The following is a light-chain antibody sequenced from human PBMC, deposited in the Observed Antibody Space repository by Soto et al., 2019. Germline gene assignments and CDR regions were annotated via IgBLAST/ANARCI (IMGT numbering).Light chain of an antibody. CDR3: AAWDDSLNGRGV. V-gene: IGLV1-44*01. Sequence: QSVLTQPPSASGTPGQRVTISCSGSSSNIGRNTVNWYQQLPGTAPKLLLFSNDQRPSGVPDRFSGSKSGTSASLAISGLQPEDEADYYCAAWDDSLNGRGVFGGGTQLTVL. CDR2: SND. CDR1: SSNIGRNT. J-gene: IGLJ3*02.